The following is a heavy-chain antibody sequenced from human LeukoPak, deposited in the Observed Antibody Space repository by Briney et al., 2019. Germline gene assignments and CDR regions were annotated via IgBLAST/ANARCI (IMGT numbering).Heavy chain of an antibody. CDR2: ISWNGGST. J-gene: IGHJ4*02. CDR3: ARATHYYGSGSYYRQFDY. CDR1: GFTFDDYG. V-gene: IGHV3-20*04. D-gene: IGHD3-10*01. Sequence: GGSLRLSCAASGFTFDDYGMSWVRQAPGKGLEWVSGISWNGGSTGYADSVKGRFTISRDNAKSSLYLQMNSLRAEDTALYYCARATHYYGSGSYYRQFDYWGQGTLVTVSS.